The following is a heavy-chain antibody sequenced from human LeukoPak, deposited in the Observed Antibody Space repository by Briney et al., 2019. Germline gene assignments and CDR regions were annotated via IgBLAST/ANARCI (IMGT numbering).Heavy chain of an antibody. V-gene: IGHV1-2*02. CDR2: INPNSGGT. CDR1: GYTFTDYC. Sequence: GASVKVSCKASGYTFTDYCIHWVRQAPGQGLEWMGGINPNSGGTNYAQKFRGRVTMTRDTSISTAYMELSRLRSDDTAVYFCARKDIAVAGLHYYGMDVWGQGTTVSVSS. D-gene: IGHD6-19*01. CDR3: ARKDIAVAGLHYYGMDV. J-gene: IGHJ6*02.